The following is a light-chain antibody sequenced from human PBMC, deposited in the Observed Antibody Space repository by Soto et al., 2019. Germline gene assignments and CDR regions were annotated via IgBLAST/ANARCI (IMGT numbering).Light chain of an antibody. J-gene: IGKJ4*01. CDR2: GAS. CDR3: HQYDSSPLT. CDR1: QSVSSSY. Sequence: EIVLTQSPGTLSLSPGERATLSCRASQSVSSSYLAWYQQKPGQAPRLLIYGASSRATGIPDRFSRSGSGTDFTLTISRLEPEDFAVYYCHQYDSSPLTFGGGTKVEIK. V-gene: IGKV3-20*01.